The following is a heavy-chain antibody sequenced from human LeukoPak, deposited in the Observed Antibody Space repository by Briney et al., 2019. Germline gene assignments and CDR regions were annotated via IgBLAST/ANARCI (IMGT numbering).Heavy chain of an antibody. CDR3: ARSYDPLYFDF. D-gene: IGHD3-3*01. J-gene: IGHJ4*02. V-gene: IGHV4-59*05. Sequence: SETLSLTCTVSGGSISSYYWSWIRQPPGKGLEWIGSIYYSGSTYYNPSLKSRVTISVDTSKNQFSLKLSSVTAADAAVYYCARSYDPLYFDFWGQGTLVTVSS. CDR1: GGSISSYY. CDR2: IYYSGST.